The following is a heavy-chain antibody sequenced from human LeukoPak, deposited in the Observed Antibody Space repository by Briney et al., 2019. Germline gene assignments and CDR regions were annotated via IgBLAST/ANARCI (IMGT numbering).Heavy chain of an antibody. D-gene: IGHD6-19*01. J-gene: IGHJ6*02. CDR3: ARAPLYSGGSGWSIYYFYAMDV. CDR2: IDDSGST. Sequence: PSETLSLTCTVSGGSISSSYWSWVRQPPGKGLEWIGYIDDSGSTNYNPSHKSRVTISLDTPKSQFSLKLSSVTAADTAVYYCARAPLYSGGSGWSIYYFYAMDVWGQGTTVTVSS. V-gene: IGHV4-59*01. CDR1: GGSISSSY.